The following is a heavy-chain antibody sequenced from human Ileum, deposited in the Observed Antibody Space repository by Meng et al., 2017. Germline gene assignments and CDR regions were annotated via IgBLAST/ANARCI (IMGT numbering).Heavy chain of an antibody. J-gene: IGHJ4*02. D-gene: IGHD2-2*02. CDR3: ASFQYTMEDY. CDR2: INTDGGST. CDR1: GFTFSSYW. Sequence: GGSLRLSCVASGFTFSSYWMHWVRQAPGKGLEWVSLINTDGGSTSYADSVKGRFTISRDNAKNTLYLQMNSLRAEDTAVYFCASFQYTMEDYWGQGTLVTVS. V-gene: IGHV3-74*01.